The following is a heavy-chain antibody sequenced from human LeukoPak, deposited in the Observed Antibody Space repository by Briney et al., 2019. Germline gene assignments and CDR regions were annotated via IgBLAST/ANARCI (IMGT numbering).Heavy chain of an antibody. D-gene: IGHD2-2*01. CDR3: ARLFQVVPAAPGNWFDP. J-gene: IGHJ5*02. CDR2: IYPGDSDN. Sequence: GESLKISCKGSGYSFTSYWIGWVRQMPGKGLEWMGIIYPGDSDNRYSPSFQGQVTISADKSISTSYLQWSSLTASDTAMYYCARLFQVVPAAPGNWFDPWGQGTLVTVSS. V-gene: IGHV5-51*01. CDR1: GYSFTSYW.